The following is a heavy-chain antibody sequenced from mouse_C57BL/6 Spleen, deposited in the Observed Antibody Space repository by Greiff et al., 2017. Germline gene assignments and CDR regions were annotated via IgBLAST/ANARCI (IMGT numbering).Heavy chain of an antibody. CDR3: ARRRCYDAMDD. Sequence: EVLLVESGGDLVKPGGSLKLSCAASGFTFSSYGMSWVRQTPDKRLEWVATISSGGSYTYYPDSVKGRFTISRDNAKNTLYLQLSSLTSEDTAMYYCARRRCYDAMDDWGQGASVTVSS. V-gene: IGHV5-6*01. CDR2: ISSGGSYT. J-gene: IGHJ4*01. CDR1: GFTFSSYG.